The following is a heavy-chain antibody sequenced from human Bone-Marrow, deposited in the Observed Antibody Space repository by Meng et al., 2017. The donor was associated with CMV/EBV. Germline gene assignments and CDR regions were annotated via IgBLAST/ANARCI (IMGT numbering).Heavy chain of an antibody. Sequence: SVKVSCKASGGTFSSYTISWVRQAPGQGLEWMGRIIPILGIANNAQKFQGRVTITADKPTSTPYMELSSLRSEDTAVYYCAWAAKSRAARPSYYYGMDVWGQGTTVTVSS. J-gene: IGHJ6*02. CDR3: AWAAKSRAARPSYYYGMDV. V-gene: IGHV1-69*02. CDR1: GGTFSSYT. CDR2: IIPILGIA. D-gene: IGHD6-6*01.